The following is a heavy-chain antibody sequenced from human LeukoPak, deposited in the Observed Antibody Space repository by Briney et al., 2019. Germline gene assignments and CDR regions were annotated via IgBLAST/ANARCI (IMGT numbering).Heavy chain of an antibody. CDR1: GFTFSSSW. CDR2: ISSDGSRT. D-gene: IGHD3-10*01. Sequence: TGGSLRLSCAASGFTFSSSWMHWVRQAPGKGLVWVSRISSDGSRTTYADSVKGRFTISRDNAKNTLYLQMNSLRAEDTAVYYCARETAVSGGIYFDYWGQGTLVTVSS. CDR3: ARETAVSGGIYFDY. J-gene: IGHJ4*02. V-gene: IGHV3-74*01.